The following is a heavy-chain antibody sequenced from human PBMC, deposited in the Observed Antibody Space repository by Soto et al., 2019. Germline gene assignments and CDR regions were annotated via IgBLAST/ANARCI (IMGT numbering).Heavy chain of an antibody. J-gene: IGHJ3*02. CDR3: ARAVPHGDYSDAFDI. D-gene: IGHD4-17*01. CDR1: GYTFTSYY. Sequence: GASVKVSCKASGYTFTSYYMHWVRQAPGQGLEWMGIINPSGGSTSYAQKFQGRVTMTRDTSTSTVYMELSSLRSEDTAVYYCARAVPHGDYSDAFDIWGQGTMVTVSS. V-gene: IGHV1-46*01. CDR2: INPSGGST.